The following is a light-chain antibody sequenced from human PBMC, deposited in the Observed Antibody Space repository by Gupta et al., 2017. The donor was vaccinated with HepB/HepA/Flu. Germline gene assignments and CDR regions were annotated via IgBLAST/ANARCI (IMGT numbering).Light chain of an antibody. CDR2: GES. V-gene: IGLV3-19*01. CDR1: SLRSRY. J-gene: IGLJ1*01. Sequence: SSELTQDPTVSVALGQTVRITCQGDSLRSRYVSWYQQKPGQGPILVIFGESNRPSGIPDRFSGSRSGNTTSLTITGAQAEDEADYYCNSRDSSGDHLVFGPGTRVTV. CDR3: NSRDSSGDHLV.